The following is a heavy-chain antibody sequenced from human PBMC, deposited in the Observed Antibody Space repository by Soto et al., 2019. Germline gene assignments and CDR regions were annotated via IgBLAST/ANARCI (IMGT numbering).Heavy chain of an antibody. D-gene: IGHD3-9*01. V-gene: IGHV1-3*01. CDR3: ARDSGDYDIMTGYHPQYYFDY. CDR1: GYTFTSYA. J-gene: IGHJ4*02. CDR2: INAGNGNT. Sequence: QVQLVQSGAEVKKPGASVKVSCKASGYTFTSYAMHWVRQAPGQRLEWMGWINAGNGNTKYSQKFQGRVTITRDTSASTGYMELSSLRSEDTAVYYCARDSGDYDIMTGYHPQYYFDYWGQGTLVTVSS.